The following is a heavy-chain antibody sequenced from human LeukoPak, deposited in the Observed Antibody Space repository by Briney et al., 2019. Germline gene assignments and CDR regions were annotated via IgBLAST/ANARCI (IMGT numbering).Heavy chain of an antibody. CDR2: IYYSGST. V-gene: IGHV4-59*01. D-gene: IGHD5-12*01. J-gene: IGHJ4*02. CDR1: GSSIGTYS. Sequence: PSETLSLTCTVSGSSIGTYSWSWIRQPPGKGLEWIGYIYYSGSTNYNPSLKSRVTISVDTSKNQFSLKLSSVTAADTAVYYCARGGYSGYEEPEYYFDYWGQGTLVTVSS. CDR3: ARGGYSGYEEPEYYFDY.